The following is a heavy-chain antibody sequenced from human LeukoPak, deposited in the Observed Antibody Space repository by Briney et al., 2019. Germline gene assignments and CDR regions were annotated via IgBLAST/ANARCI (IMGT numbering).Heavy chain of an antibody. J-gene: IGHJ4*02. V-gene: IGHV4-59*02. CDR2: IYYTGST. CDR1: GGSVSDYY. Sequence: SETLSLTCTISGGSVSDYYWSWIRQSPGKGLEWIGYIYYTGSTTYNPSLESRVTISADTSKNQFSLKLSSVTAAGTAVYYCASRKLGNDYWGQGTLVTVSS. D-gene: IGHD7-27*01. CDR3: ASRKLGNDY.